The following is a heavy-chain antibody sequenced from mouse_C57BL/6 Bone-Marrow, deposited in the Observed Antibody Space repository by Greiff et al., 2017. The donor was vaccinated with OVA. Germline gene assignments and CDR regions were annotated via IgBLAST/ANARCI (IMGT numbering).Heavy chain of an antibody. CDR1: GFTFSDYG. V-gene: IGHV5-17*01. CDR2: FSSGSSTI. D-gene: IGHD1-1*01. Sequence: DVKLVESGGGLVKPGGSLKLSCAASGFTFSDYGMHWVRQAPEKGLVWVAYFSSGSSTIYYADTVKGRFTISRDNAKNTLFLQMTSLRSEDTAMYYCARPLITTVAPDYYAMDYWGQGTSVTVSS. CDR3: ARPLITTVAPDYYAMDY. J-gene: IGHJ4*01.